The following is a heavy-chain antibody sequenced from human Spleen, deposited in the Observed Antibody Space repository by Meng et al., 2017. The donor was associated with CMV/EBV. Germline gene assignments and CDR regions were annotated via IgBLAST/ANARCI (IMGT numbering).Heavy chain of an antibody. CDR2: IRSNSTSI. V-gene: IGHV3-48*04. Sequence: LSLTCAASGFTFSSYGMHWVRQAPGKGLEWVAYIRSNSTSIYYADSVRGRFTISRDNAKNSLYLQMNSVRAEDTAVYYCVRDSSLDQWGQGTLVTVSS. CDR3: VRDSSLDQ. D-gene: IGHD2-2*01. CDR1: GFTFSSYG. J-gene: IGHJ4*02.